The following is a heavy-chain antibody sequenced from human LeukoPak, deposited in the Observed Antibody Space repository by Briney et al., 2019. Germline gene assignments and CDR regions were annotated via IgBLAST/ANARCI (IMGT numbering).Heavy chain of an antibody. Sequence: GASVKVSCKASGGTFSSYAISWVRQAPGQGLEWMGSIIPILGIANYAQKFQGRVTITADKSTSTAYMELSSLRSEDTAVYYCATLSAADTAMASSIDYWGQGTLVTVSS. CDR1: GGTFSSYA. CDR3: ATLSAADTAMASSIDY. J-gene: IGHJ4*02. CDR2: IIPILGIA. D-gene: IGHD5-18*01. V-gene: IGHV1-69*04.